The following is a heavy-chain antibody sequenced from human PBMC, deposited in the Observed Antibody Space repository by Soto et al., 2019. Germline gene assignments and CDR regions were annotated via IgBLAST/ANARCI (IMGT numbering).Heavy chain of an antibody. D-gene: IGHD2-15*01. Sequence: PGGSLRLSCAASGLTFSSYAMGWVRQAPGKGLEWVATVGGSGVDTYYADSVKGRFTISRDNSKNTLYGQMNSLRAEDTAVYYCAKDDSGGSYFQYWGQGTLVTVSS. CDR2: VGGSGVDT. CDR1: GLTFSSYA. J-gene: IGHJ1*01. V-gene: IGHV3-23*01. CDR3: AKDDSGGSYFQY.